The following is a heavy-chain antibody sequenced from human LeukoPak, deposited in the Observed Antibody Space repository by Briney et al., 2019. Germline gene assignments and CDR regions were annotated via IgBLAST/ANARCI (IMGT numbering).Heavy chain of an antibody. CDR2: MNPNSGNT. V-gene: IGHV1-8*01. CDR3: ARDVDYSNSAFNY. D-gene: IGHD4-11*01. CDR1: GYTFTSYD. Sequence: ASVKVSCKASGYTFTSYDINWVRQATGQGLEWMGWMNPNSGNTGYAQKFQGRVTMTTDTSTSTAYMELRSLRSDDTAVYYCARDVDYSNSAFNYWGQGTLVTVSS. J-gene: IGHJ4*02.